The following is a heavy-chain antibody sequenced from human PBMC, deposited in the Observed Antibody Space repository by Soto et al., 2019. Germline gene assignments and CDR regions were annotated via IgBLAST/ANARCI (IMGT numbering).Heavy chain of an antibody. CDR3: ASTSSSSSIYYYYGMDV. CDR1: GGSFSGYY. J-gene: IGHJ6*02. CDR2: INYSGST. V-gene: IGHV4-34*01. D-gene: IGHD6-6*01. Sequence: SETLSLTCAVYGGSFSGYYWSWIRQPPGKGLEWIGYINYSGSTNYNPSLKSRVTISVDTSKFQFSLKLSSVTAADTSVYYCASTSSSSSIYYYYGMDVWGQGTTVTVSS.